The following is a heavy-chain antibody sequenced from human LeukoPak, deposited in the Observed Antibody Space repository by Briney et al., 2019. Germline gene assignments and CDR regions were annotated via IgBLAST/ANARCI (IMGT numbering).Heavy chain of an antibody. CDR2: ISDSGSST. CDR1: GFTFSNYP. V-gene: IGHV3-23*01. J-gene: IGHJ4*02. Sequence: GGSLRLSCAASGFTFSNYPMSWVRQAPGKGLEWVSSISDSGSSTNYGDSVKGRFTVSRDNPKNMVYLQLNSLRAEDTAIYYCAKNRGGYNFEYWGQGILVTVSS. D-gene: IGHD3-22*01. CDR3: AKNRGGYNFEY.